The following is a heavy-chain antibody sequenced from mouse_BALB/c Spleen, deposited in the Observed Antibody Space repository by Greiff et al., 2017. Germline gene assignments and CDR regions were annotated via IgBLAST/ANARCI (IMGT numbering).Heavy chain of an antibody. V-gene: IGHV3-8*02. CDR2: ISYSGST. J-gene: IGHJ1*01. CDR1: GDSITSGY. Sequence: EVQLQQSGPSLVKPSQTLSLTCSVTGDSITSGYWNWIRKFPGNKLEYMGYISYSGSTYYNPSLKSRISITRDTSKNQYYLQLNSVTTEDTATYYCARYGLPNTNFDVGGAGTTVTVSS. D-gene: IGHD3-1*01. CDR3: ARYGLPNTNFDV.